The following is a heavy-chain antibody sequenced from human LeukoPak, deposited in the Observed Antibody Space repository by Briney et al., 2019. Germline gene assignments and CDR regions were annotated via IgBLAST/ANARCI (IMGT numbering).Heavy chain of an antibody. D-gene: IGHD3-22*01. CDR2: ISAYNGNT. Sequence: ASVKVSCKASGYTFANYGISWVRQAPGQGLEWMGWISAYNGNTHYAQKFQGRVTVTTDTSTSTAYMELRSLGSDDTAVYYCARDSSLFYESSGFHYTHFDYWGQGTLVTVSS. V-gene: IGHV1-18*01. CDR3: ARDSSLFYESSGFHYTHFDY. J-gene: IGHJ4*02. CDR1: GYTFANYG.